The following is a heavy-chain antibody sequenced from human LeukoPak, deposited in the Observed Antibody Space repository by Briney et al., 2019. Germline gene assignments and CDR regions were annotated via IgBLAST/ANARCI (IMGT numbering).Heavy chain of an antibody. V-gene: IGHV5-51*01. J-gene: IGHJ4*02. CDR3: ARQWGRGSGSYLAY. CDR1: GYSFSSHW. CDR2: IYPGDSDT. Sequence: GEPLKISCKGSGYSFSSHWIAWVRQMPGKGLEWMGVIYPGDSDTTYSPSFQGQVTISVDKSISTAYLQWGSLRASDTAMYYCARQWGRGSGSYLAYWGQGTVVTVSS. D-gene: IGHD3-10*01.